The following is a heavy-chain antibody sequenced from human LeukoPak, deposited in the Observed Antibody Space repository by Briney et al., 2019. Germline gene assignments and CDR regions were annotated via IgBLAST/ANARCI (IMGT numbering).Heavy chain of an antibody. V-gene: IGHV5-51*01. D-gene: IGHD3-9*01. CDR2: IYPGDSDT. J-gene: IGHJ5*02. Sequence: GESLKISCKGSGYSFTSYWIGWVRQMPGKGLERMGIIYPGDSDTRYSPSFQGQVTISADKSISTAYLQWSSLKASDTAMYYCARQGHDILTGYSLNWFDPWGQGTLVTVSS. CDR1: GYSFTSYW. CDR3: ARQGHDILTGYSLNWFDP.